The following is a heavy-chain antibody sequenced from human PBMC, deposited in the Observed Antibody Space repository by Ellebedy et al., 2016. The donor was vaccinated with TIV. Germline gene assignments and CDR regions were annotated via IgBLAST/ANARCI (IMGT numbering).Heavy chain of an antibody. CDR3: AKRVTMVREVITYYHYAMDV. CDR1: GFTFSSSA. CDR2: LSASGGST. D-gene: IGHD3-10*01. V-gene: IGHV3-23*01. J-gene: IGHJ6*02. Sequence: PGGSLRLSCVASGFTFSSSAMSWVRQAPGKGLDWVSSLSASGGSTYYADSVKGRFTISRDNSKNTLYLQMNSLRGEDTAVYYCAKRVTMVREVITYYHYAMDVWGQGTTVTVSS.